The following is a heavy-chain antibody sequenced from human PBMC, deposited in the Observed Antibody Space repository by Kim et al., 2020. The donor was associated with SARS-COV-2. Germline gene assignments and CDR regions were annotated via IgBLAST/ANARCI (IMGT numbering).Heavy chain of an antibody. CDR2: ISSSSSYI. V-gene: IGHV3-21*01. Sequence: GGSLRLSCAASGFTFSSYSMNWVRQAPGKGLEWVSSISSSSSYIYYADSVKGRFTISRDNAKNSLYLQMNSLRAEDTAVYYCARESRIVAGTRYYYGMDVWGQGTTVTVSS. CDR1: GFTFSSYS. CDR3: ARESRIVAGTRYYYGMDV. D-gene: IGHD6-19*01. J-gene: IGHJ6*02.